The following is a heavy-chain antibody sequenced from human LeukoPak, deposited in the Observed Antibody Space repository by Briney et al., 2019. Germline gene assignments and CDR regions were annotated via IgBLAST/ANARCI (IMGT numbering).Heavy chain of an antibody. CDR3: TRLSGYNAPGGSYGSIDY. V-gene: IGHV3-73*01. CDR1: GFTFSGSA. J-gene: IGHJ4*02. D-gene: IGHD5-12*01. Sequence: GGSLRLSCAASGFTFSGSAMHWVRQASGKGLEWVGRIRSKANSYATAYAASVKGRFTISRDDSKNTAYLQMNSLKTEDTAVYYCTRLSGYNAPGGSYGSIDYWGQGTLVTVSS. CDR2: IRSKANSYAT.